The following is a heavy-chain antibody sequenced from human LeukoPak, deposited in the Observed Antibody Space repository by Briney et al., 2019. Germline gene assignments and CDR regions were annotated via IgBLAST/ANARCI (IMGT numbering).Heavy chain of an antibody. CDR1: GGSISSYY. J-gene: IGHJ4*02. CDR2: IYTSGST. Sequence: SETLSLTCTVSGGSISSYYWSWIRQPAGKGLEWIGRIYTSGSTNYNPSLKSRVTMSLDTSQNQFSLKLSSVTAADTAVYYCAASGSFNFDYWGQGTLVTVSS. V-gene: IGHV4-4*07. D-gene: IGHD1-26*01. CDR3: AASGSFNFDY.